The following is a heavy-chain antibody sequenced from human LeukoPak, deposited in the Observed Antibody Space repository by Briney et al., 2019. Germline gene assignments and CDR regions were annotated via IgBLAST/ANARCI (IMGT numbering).Heavy chain of an antibody. CDR3: ARYFGDPQGMDV. D-gene: IGHD3-10*01. Sequence: HPGGSLRLSCAASGVISSTYSMNWVRQTPGKGLEWVSQISGNSVTRYYADSVKGRFTISRDNAKNSLYLQMNSLRDEDTAVYYCARYFGDPQGMDVWGQGTTVTVSS. J-gene: IGHJ6*02. V-gene: IGHV3-48*02. CDR1: GVISSTYS. CDR2: ISGNSVTR.